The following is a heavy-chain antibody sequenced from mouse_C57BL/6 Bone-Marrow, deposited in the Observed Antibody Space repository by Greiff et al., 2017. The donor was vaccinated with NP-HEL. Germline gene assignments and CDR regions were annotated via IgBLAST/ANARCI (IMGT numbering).Heavy chain of an antibody. Sequence: VQLQQSGPELVKPGASVKISCKASGYTFTDYYMNWVKQSHGQSLEWIGDINPNNGGTSYTPKFKGKATLTVDTSSSTAYMELRSLTSEDSAVYYCASTVVGWYFDVWGTGTTVTVSA. V-gene: IGHV1-26*01. CDR2: INPNNGGT. CDR3: ASTVVGWYFDV. D-gene: IGHD1-1*01. J-gene: IGHJ1*03. CDR1: GYTFTDYY.